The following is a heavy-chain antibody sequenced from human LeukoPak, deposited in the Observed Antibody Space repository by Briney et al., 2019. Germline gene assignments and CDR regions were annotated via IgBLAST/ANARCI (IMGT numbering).Heavy chain of an antibody. CDR2: ISSDGSST. Sequence: GGSLRLSCAASGFTFCSYWMHWVRQAPGKGLVWVSRISSDGSSTSYADSVKGRFTISRDNAKNTLYLQMNSLRAEDTAVYYCARDPGYCSGGSCYSLDAFDIWGQGTMVTVSS. J-gene: IGHJ3*02. V-gene: IGHV3-74*01. CDR3: ARDPGYCSGGSCYSLDAFDI. CDR1: GFTFCSYW. D-gene: IGHD2-15*01.